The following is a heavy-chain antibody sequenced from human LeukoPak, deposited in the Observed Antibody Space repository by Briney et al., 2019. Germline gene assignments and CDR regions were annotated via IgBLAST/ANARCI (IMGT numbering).Heavy chain of an antibody. V-gene: IGHV1-69*01. D-gene: IGHD2-15*01. J-gene: IGHJ4*02. CDR1: GGTFSSYA. Sequence: SVKVSCKASGGTFSSYAISWVRQALGQGLEWMGGIIPIFGTANYAQKFQGRVTITADESTSTAYMELSSLRSEDTAVYYCARDYESPYCSGGSCYIFDYWGQGTLVTVSS. CDR2: IIPIFGTA. CDR3: ARDYESPYCSGGSCYIFDY.